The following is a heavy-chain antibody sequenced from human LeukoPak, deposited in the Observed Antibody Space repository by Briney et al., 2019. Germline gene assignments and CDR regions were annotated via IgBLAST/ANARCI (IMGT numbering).Heavy chain of an antibody. D-gene: IGHD3-10*01. CDR2: INPNSGGT. Sequence: ASVKVSCKASGYTFTGYYMHWVRQAPGQGLEWMGWINPNSGGTNYARKFQGRVTMTRDTSISTAYMELSRLRSDDTAVYYCARYRGAEGNWFDPWGQGTLVTVSS. CDR3: ARYRGAEGNWFDP. CDR1: GYTFTGYY. V-gene: IGHV1-2*02. J-gene: IGHJ5*02.